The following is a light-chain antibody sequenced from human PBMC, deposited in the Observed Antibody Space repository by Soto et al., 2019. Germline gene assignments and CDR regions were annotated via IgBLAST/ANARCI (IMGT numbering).Light chain of an antibody. Sequence: QSVLTQPPSVSAAPGQKVTISCSGSSSNIGNNYVSWYQQLPGTAPKLLIYDNNKRPSGIPDRFSGSKSGTSGTLAITGLQTGDEADYYCGTWDNSLSAGLFGTGTKLTVL. J-gene: IGLJ1*01. V-gene: IGLV1-51*01. CDR2: DNN. CDR1: SSNIGNNY. CDR3: GTWDNSLSAGL.